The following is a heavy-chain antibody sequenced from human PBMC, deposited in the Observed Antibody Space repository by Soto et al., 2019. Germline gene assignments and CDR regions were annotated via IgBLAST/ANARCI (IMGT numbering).Heavy chain of an antibody. D-gene: IGHD3-22*01. CDR1: GFTFSDYY. CDR2: ISSSGNII. V-gene: IGHV3-11*01. CDR3: ARDLGYYASDGYFDY. J-gene: IGHJ4*02. Sequence: GSLRLSCAGSGFTFSDYYMSWIRQAPGKGLEWVSYISSSGNIIYYADSVKGRFTISRDNAKNSLYLQMNSLRAEDTAVYYCARDLGYYASDGYFDYWGQGTLVTVSS.